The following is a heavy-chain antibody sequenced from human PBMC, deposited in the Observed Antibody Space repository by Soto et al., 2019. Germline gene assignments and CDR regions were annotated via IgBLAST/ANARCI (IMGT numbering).Heavy chain of an antibody. J-gene: IGHJ6*02. CDR1: GGTCSGYG. Sequence: WVLLRVCCAAAGGTCSGYGMHRVRQAPGKGLEWVAVIWYDGSNKYYADSVKGRFTISRDNSKNTLYLQMNSLRAEDTAVYYCARLNGDYEGYYSGMAVWGQGTTVTVSS. CDR3: ARLNGDYEGYYSGMAV. V-gene: IGHV3-33*01. CDR2: IWYDGSNK. D-gene: IGHD4-17*01.